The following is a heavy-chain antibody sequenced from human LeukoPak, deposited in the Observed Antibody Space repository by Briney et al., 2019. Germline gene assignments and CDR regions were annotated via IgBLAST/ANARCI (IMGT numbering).Heavy chain of an antibody. V-gene: IGHV4-38-2*02. J-gene: IGHJ6*03. Sequence: SETLSLTCTVSGYSISSGYYWGWIRQPPGKGLEWIGSIYHSGSTNYNPSLKSRVTISVDKSKNQFSLKLSSVTAADTAVYYCARAGRANYYYYYMDVWGKGTTVTISS. CDR2: IYHSGST. CDR1: GYSISSGYY. CDR3: ARAGRANYYYYYMDV.